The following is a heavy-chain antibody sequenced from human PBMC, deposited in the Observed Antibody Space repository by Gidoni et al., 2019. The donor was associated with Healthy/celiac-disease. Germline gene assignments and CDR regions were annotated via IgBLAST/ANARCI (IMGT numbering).Heavy chain of an antibody. CDR1: GGSISSGGYY. CDR2: IYSSGST. D-gene: IGHD3-10*01. J-gene: IGHJ4*02. CDR3: ARDTFTYGSGSYRSFDY. V-gene: IGHV4-31*03. Sequence: QVQLQESGPGLVKPSQTLSLTCTVSGGSISSGGYYWSWIRQHPGKGLEWIGYIYSSGSTYYNPSLKSRVTISVDTSKNQFSLKLSSVTAADTAVYYCARDTFTYGSGSYRSFDYWGQGTLVTVSS.